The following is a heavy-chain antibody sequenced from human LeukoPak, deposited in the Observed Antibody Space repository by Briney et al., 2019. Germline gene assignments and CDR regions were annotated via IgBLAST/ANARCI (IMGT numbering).Heavy chain of an antibody. CDR1: GGTFSSYA. J-gene: IGHJ4*02. V-gene: IGHV1-69*13. CDR3: ARGSRDWLDYYFDY. Sequence: ASVKVSCKASGGTFSSYAISWVRQAPGQGLEWMGGIIPIFGTANYAQKFQGRVTITADESTSTAYMELSSLRSEDTAVYHCARGSRDWLDYYFDYWGQGTLVTVSS. CDR2: IIPIFGTA. D-gene: IGHD3-9*01.